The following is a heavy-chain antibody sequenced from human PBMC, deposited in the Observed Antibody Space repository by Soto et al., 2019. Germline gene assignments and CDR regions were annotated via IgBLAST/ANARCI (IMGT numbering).Heavy chain of an antibody. Sequence: PGESLKISSKGSGYSFTSYWIGWVRKMHGKGLEWMGIIYPGDSDTRYSPSFQGQVTTSADKSISTAYLQWSSLKASDTAMYYCARPHYGDSEYAFDIWGQGTMVTVSS. CDR3: ARPHYGDSEYAFDI. V-gene: IGHV5-51*01. D-gene: IGHD4-17*01. CDR1: GYSFTSYW. CDR2: IYPGDSDT. J-gene: IGHJ3*02.